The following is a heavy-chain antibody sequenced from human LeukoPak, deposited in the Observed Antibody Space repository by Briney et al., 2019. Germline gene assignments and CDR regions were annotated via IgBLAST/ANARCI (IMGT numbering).Heavy chain of an antibody. CDR2: MNPNSGGT. J-gene: IGHJ4*02. V-gene: IGHV1-2*02. CDR1: GYTFTSYD. Sequence: GASVKVSCKASGYTFTSYDINWVRQATGQGLEWMGWMNPNSGGTNYAQKFQGRVTMTRDTSISTAYMELSRLRSDDTAVYYCARDAFGYGRIPGDYWGQGTLVTVSS. CDR3: ARDAFGYGRIPGDY. D-gene: IGHD5-18*01.